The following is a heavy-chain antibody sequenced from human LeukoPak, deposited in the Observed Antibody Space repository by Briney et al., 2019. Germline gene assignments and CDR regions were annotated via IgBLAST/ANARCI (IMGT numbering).Heavy chain of an antibody. Sequence: SETLSLTCTVSGDSISSTNYYWGWIRQPPGKGLEWIGSIYYSGSTNYNPSLKSRVTISVDTSKNQFSLKLSSVTAADTAVYYCARVEEGYGSGRRENYYYCYMDVWGKGTTVTLSS. D-gene: IGHD3-10*01. J-gene: IGHJ6*03. CDR2: IYYSGST. CDR3: ARVEEGYGSGRRENYYYCYMDV. CDR1: GDSISSTNYY. V-gene: IGHV4-39*07.